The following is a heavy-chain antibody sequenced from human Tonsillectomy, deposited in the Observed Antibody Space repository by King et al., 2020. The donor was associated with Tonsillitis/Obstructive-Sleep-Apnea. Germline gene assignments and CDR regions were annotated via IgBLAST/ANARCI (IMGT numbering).Heavy chain of an antibody. J-gene: IGHJ4*02. CDR1: GFTFSSYS. V-gene: IGHV3-21*01. D-gene: IGHD3-10*01. CDR3: ASTSGY. CDR2: ITGSSTDI. Sequence: VQLVESGGGLVKPGGSLRLSCTASGFTFSSYSMNWVRQAPGKGLEWVSSITGSSTDIYYADSVKGRFTISRDNAENSLYLQMNSLRVEYTAVYFCASTSGYWGQGTLVTVSS.